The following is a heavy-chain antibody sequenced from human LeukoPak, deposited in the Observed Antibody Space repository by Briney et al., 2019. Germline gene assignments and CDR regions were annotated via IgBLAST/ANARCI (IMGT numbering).Heavy chain of an antibody. CDR2: IYPGDSDT. CDR3: ARQFAAGRFDP. CDR1: GYTFTSYW. Sequence: GASLKISCQGSGYTFTSYWIAWVRQMPGKGLEWMGIIYPGDSDTRYSPSFQGQATISADKSISTAYLQWSSLKASDTAMYYCARQFAAGRFDPWGQGTLVTVSS. V-gene: IGHV5-51*01. J-gene: IGHJ5*02. D-gene: IGHD6-13*01.